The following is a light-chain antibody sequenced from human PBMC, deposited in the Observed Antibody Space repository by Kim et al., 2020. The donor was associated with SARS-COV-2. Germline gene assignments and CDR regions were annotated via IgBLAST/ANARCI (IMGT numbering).Light chain of an antibody. Sequence: DIQMTQSPSSLSVSVGDTVTITCRASQGISNYLAWYQERPGKVPRLLIYGASTLQSGVPSRFSGSGSGTDFTLTISSLQPEDVAIYYCQKYDNAPLTFGGGTKVDIK. CDR2: GAS. CDR3: QKYDNAPLT. V-gene: IGKV1-27*01. J-gene: IGKJ4*01. CDR1: QGISNY.